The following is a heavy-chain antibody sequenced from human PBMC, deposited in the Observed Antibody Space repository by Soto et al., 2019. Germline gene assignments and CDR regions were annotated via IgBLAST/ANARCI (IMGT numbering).Heavy chain of an antibody. CDR1: GYTFTSYG. D-gene: IGHD2-15*01. CDR3: ARDLSVVAASYFDY. V-gene: IGHV1-18*01. Sequence: GASVKVSCKASGYTFTSYGISWVRQAPGQGLEWMGWISAYNGNTNYAQKLQDRVTMTTDTSTSTAYMELRSLRSDDTAVYYCARDLSVVAASYFDYWGQGTLVTVSS. CDR2: ISAYNGNT. J-gene: IGHJ4*02.